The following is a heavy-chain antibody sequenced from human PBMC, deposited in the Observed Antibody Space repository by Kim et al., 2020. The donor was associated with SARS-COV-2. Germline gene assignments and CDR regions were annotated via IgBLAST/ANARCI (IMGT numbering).Heavy chain of an antibody. CDR3: AKDEGSCWYYFDY. CDR2: ISGSGGST. D-gene: IGHD6-19*01. J-gene: IGHJ4*02. CDR1: GFTFSSYA. Sequence: GGSLRLSCAASGFTFSSYAMSWVRQAPGKGLEWVSAISGSGGSTYYADSVKGRFTISRDNAKNTLYLQMNSLRSEDTAVYYCAKDEGSCWYYFDYWGQGTLVTVSS. V-gene: IGHV3-23*01.